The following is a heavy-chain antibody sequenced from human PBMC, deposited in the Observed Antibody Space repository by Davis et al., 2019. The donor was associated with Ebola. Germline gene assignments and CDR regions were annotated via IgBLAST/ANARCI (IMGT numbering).Heavy chain of an antibody. V-gene: IGHV5-51*01. J-gene: IGHJ4*02. CDR2: IYPGDSDT. Sequence: GASLKISCKGSGYSFTSYWIGWVRQMPGKGLEWMGIIYPGDSDTRYSPSFQGQVTISADKSISTAYLQWSSLKASDTAMYYCARGSRSYYDSSGYYSWGQGTLVTVSS. CDR1: GYSFTSYW. CDR3: ARGSRSYYDSSGYYS. D-gene: IGHD3-22*01.